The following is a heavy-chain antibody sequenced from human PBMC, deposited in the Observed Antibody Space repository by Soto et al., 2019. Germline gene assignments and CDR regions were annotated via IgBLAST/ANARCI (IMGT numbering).Heavy chain of an antibody. CDR2: IYNSGST. CDR3: ARDRHGAMDY. J-gene: IGHJ4*02. V-gene: IGHV4-59*01. Sequence: QVQLQESGPGLVKPSEALSLSGTVCDGSINSYFWSWIRQPPGKGLEWIGYIYNSGSTTYNPSLKSRVTISVDTSKNQFSLKLSSVTAADTAVYYCARDRHGAMDYWGQGTLVTVSS. CDR1: DGSINSYF.